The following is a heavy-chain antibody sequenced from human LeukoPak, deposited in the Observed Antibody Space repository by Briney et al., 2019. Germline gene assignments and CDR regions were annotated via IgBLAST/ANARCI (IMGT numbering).Heavy chain of an antibody. CDR1: GGSISSYY. D-gene: IGHD3-3*01. Sequence: SETLSLTCTVSGGSISSYYWSWIRQPPRKGLEWIGYIYYSGSTNYNPSLKSRVTISVDTSKNQFSLKLSSVTAADTAVYYCARGNYDFWSGYSAYYNWFDPWGQGTLVTVSS. J-gene: IGHJ5*02. CDR3: ARGNYDFWSGYSAYYNWFDP. CDR2: IYYSGST. V-gene: IGHV4-59*01.